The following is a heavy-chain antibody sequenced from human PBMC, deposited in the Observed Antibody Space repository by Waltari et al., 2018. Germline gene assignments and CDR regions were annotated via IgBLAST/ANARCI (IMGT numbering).Heavy chain of an antibody. Sequence: QLQLQESGPGLVKPSETLSLTCIVSGDSIDRSGYYWGWIRQPPGKGLEWFGSIYYSGGTFYDPSLKIRVTISVDTSKNHFSLKLSSVTAADTAVYYCARPNSSTLGGGFDYWGQGTLVTVSS. J-gene: IGHJ4*02. CDR3: ARPNSSTLGGGFDY. CDR1: GDSIDRSGYY. V-gene: IGHV4-39*02. CDR2: IYYSGGT. D-gene: IGHD3-16*01.